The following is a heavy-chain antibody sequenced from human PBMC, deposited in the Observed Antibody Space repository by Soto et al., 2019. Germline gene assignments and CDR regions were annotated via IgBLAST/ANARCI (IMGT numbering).Heavy chain of an antibody. D-gene: IGHD6-19*01. Sequence: ASVKVSCKASGYTFTSYGITWVRQAPGQGLEWMGWISAYNGNTNYAQKLQARVTMTTDTSTSTAYMELNSLKTEDTAVYYCTTQYSSGWYVAFDIWGQGTMVTVSS. J-gene: IGHJ3*02. CDR1: GYTFTSYG. CDR2: ISAYNGNT. CDR3: TTQYSSGWYVAFDI. V-gene: IGHV1-18*01.